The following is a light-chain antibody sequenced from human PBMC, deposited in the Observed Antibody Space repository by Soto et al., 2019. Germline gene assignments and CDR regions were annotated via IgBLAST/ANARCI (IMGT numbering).Light chain of an antibody. CDR1: QDVSSW. V-gene: IGKV1-12*01. Sequence: IQMTQSPSSVSASIGDRVTITCRASQDVSSWLAWYQQKPGKAPRLLIYAASTLESAVPPRFSGSGSGSDCTLTIANLQPDDFAVYYCQQASAFPPTFGQGTKIEV. CDR2: AAS. CDR3: QQASAFPPT. J-gene: IGKJ1*01.